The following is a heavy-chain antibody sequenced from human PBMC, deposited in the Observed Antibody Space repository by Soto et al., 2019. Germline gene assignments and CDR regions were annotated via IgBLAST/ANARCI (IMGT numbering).Heavy chain of an antibody. D-gene: IGHD6-19*01. J-gene: IGHJ4*02. V-gene: IGHV3-23*01. CDR2: ISGTGVSA. Sequence: VQLLESGGGLVQPGGSLRLACEVSGFTFSSYAMSWVRQAPGKGLEWVAAISGTGVSAQYADSVKGRFTISRDNSKNTLNLQMDSLRAEDTAVCYCAKPRLVAGLIKYVDFANWGQGTLVTVSS. CDR1: GFTFSSYA. CDR3: AKPRLVAGLIKYVDFAN.